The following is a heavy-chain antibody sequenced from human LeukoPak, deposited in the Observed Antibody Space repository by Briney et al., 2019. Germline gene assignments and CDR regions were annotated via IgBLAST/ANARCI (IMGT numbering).Heavy chain of an antibody. Sequence: SETLSLTCTVSGGSISSSSYYWGWIRQPPGKGLEWIGSIYYSGSTYYNPSLKSRVTISVDTSKNQFSLKLSSVTAADTAVYYCARDRGGYSSSSWRNWFDPWGQGTLVTVSS. D-gene: IGHD6-6*01. V-gene: IGHV4-39*07. J-gene: IGHJ5*02. CDR2: IYYSGST. CDR3: ARDRGGYSSSSWRNWFDP. CDR1: GGSISSSSYY.